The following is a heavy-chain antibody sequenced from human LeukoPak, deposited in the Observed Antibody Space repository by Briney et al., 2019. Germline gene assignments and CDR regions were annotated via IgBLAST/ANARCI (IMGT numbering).Heavy chain of an antibody. CDR2: ISAYNGNT. V-gene: IGHV1-18*01. Sequence: ASVKVSCKASGYTLTSYGISWVRQAPGQGLEWMGWISAYNGNTNYAQKLQGRVTMTTDTSTSTAYMELRSLRSDDTAVYYCARWDHYDSSGYYYVLDVGFGYWGQGTLVTVSS. CDR3: ARWDHYDSSGYYYVLDVGFGY. J-gene: IGHJ4*02. D-gene: IGHD3-22*01. CDR1: GYTLTSYG.